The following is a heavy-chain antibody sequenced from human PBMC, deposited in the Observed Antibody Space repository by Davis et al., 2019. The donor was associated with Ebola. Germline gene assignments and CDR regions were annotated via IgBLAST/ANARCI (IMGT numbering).Heavy chain of an antibody. CDR1: GGSFSGYY. Sequence: SETLSLTCAAYGGSFSGYYWSWIRQPPGKGLEWIGEINHSGSTNYNPSLKSRVTISVDTSKNQFSLKLSSVTAADTAVYYCARGRVSYFGVVRTFDYWGQGTLVTVSS. D-gene: IGHD3-3*01. J-gene: IGHJ4*02. V-gene: IGHV4-34*01. CDR2: INHSGST. CDR3: ARGRVSYFGVVRTFDY.